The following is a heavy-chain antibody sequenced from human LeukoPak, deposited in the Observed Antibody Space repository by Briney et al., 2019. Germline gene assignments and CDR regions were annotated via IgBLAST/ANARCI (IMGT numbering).Heavy chain of an antibody. D-gene: IGHD3-22*01. J-gene: IGHJ4*02. V-gene: IGHV4-59*08. CDR3: ARLDDSSGYYSDY. CDR2: IYYSGST. Sequence: PSETLSLTCTVSGGSISSYYWSWIRQPPGKGLEWIGYIYYSGSTNSNPSLKSRVTISVDTSKNQFSLKLSSVTAADTAVYYCARLDDSSGYYSDYWGQGTLVTVSS. CDR1: GGSISSYY.